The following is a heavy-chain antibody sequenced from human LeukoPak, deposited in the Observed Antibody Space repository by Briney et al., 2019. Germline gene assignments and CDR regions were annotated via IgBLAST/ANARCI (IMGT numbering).Heavy chain of an antibody. V-gene: IGHV3-7*01. CDR3: AKVRDRRDGYNFYFYYYMDV. J-gene: IGHJ6*03. Sequence: GRSLRLSCAASGFTFGDYWMNWVRQAPGKGLEWVANIKQDGSDKAYVDSVRGRFTISRDNAKNSLYLQMNRLRAEDTAVYYCAKVRDRRDGYNFYFYYYMDVWGKGTTVTVSS. D-gene: IGHD5-24*01. CDR1: GFTFGDYW. CDR2: IKQDGSDK.